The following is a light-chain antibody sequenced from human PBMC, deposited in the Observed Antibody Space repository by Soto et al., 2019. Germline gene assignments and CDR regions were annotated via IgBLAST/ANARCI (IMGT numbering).Light chain of an antibody. J-gene: IGKJ5*01. CDR1: QSVYSN. V-gene: IGKV3-20*01. Sequence: EMELTQSPATLSVSPGGGAHLXCRASQSVYSNLAWYQHKPGQAPRLLIYGASSRATGIPDRFSGSGSGTDFTLTISRLEPEDFAVYYCQQYGSSRVTFGQGTRLEIK. CDR3: QQYGSSRVT. CDR2: GAS.